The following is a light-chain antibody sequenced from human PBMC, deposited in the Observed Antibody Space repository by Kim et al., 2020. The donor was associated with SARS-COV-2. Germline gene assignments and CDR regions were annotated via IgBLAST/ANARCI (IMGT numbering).Light chain of an antibody. J-gene: IGKJ4*01. Sequence: LSPGERATLSCRASQSVDTYVAWFQQRPGQAPRLLIFDAVNRATGIPARFSGSGSGTDFTLTISSLELEDFAVYYCQQRSDWPLTFGGGTKVDIK. CDR1: QSVDTY. CDR3: QQRSDWPLT. V-gene: IGKV3-11*01. CDR2: DAV.